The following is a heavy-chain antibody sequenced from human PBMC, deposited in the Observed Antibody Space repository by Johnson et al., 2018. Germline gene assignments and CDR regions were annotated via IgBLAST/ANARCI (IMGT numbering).Heavy chain of an antibody. Sequence: VQLVQSGGGLVQPGGSLRLSCAASGFTFSSYAMSWVRQAPGKGLAWVSAIIGSVGSTYDADSVKGRFIISIDNSKNTMYLQMNSRRAEDTAVYYCAKGRVSFDIWGQGTMVTVSS. CDR2: IIGSVGST. CDR1: GFTFSSYA. V-gene: IGHV3-23*04. CDR3: AKGRVSFDI. J-gene: IGHJ3*02.